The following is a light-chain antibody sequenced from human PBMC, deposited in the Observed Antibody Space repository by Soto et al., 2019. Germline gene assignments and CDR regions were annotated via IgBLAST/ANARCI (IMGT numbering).Light chain of an antibody. CDR3: QQPSRCPST. CDR2: AAS. Sequence: EILLTQSPSTLSSSVGDRATLTCRATNNVSKYLDWYQQKPGQAPKLLIYAASNMHTGIPARFSGSGSGTDFTLTISSLQPEEFATYYCQQPSRCPSTFGPGTKVEI. J-gene: IGKJ4*01. CDR1: NNVSKY. V-gene: IGKV3-11*01.